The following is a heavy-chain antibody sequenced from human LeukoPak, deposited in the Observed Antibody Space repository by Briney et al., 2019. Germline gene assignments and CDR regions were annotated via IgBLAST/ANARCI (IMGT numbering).Heavy chain of an antibody. Sequence: GGSLRLSCAASGFTFSSYAMYWVRQAPGKGLEWVSGIFGSGGSTHYADSVKGRFTISRDNSKNTVYLQMNSLRAEDTAVYYCAKTATGYSSGRFPGWPVDYWGQGTLVTVSS. CDR2: IFGSGGST. CDR1: GFTFSSYA. D-gene: IGHD6-19*01. J-gene: IGHJ4*02. V-gene: IGHV3-23*01. CDR3: AKTATGYSSGRFPGWPVDY.